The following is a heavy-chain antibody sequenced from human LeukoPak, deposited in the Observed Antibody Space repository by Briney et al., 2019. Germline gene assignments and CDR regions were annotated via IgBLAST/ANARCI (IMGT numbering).Heavy chain of an antibody. V-gene: IGHV3-30*04. CDR2: ISYDGSSK. J-gene: IGHJ4*02. CDR1: GFTFSSYA. CDR3: ARGRQLWWSKYYFDY. D-gene: IGHD2-21*01. Sequence: GGSLRLSCAASGFTFSSYAMHWVRQAPGKGLEWVAVISYDGSSKYYADSVKGRFTTSRNNSKNTLYLQMNSLRAEDTAVYYCARGRQLWWSKYYFDYWGQGTLVTVSS.